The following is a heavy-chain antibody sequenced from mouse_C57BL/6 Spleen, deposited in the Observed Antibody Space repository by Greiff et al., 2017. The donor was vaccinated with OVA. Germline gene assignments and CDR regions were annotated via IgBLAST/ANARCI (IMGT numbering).Heavy chain of an antibody. CDR2: ISSGSSTI. Sequence: EVNVVESGGGLVKPGGSLKLSCAASGFTFSDYGMHWVRQAPEKGLEWVAYISSGSSTIYYADTVKGRFTISRDNAKNTLFLQMTSLRSEDTAMYYCASTAQGTFDYWGQGTTLTVSS. CDR3: ASTAQGTFDY. V-gene: IGHV5-17*01. J-gene: IGHJ2*01. D-gene: IGHD3-2*02. CDR1: GFTFSDYG.